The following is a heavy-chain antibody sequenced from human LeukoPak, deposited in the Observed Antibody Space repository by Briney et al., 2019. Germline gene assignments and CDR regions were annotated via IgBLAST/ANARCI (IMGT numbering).Heavy chain of an antibody. D-gene: IGHD2/OR15-2a*01. CDR3: AGDQNIYYYYYMDV. Sequence: SETLSLTCTVSGGSMSSYYWTWIRQPPGKGLEWIGYIYTSGSTNYNPSLKSRVTISVDTSKNQFSLKLSSVTAADTAVYYCAGDQNIYYYYYMDVWGKGTTVTISS. CDR1: GGSMSSYY. CDR2: IYTSGST. J-gene: IGHJ6*03. V-gene: IGHV4-4*08.